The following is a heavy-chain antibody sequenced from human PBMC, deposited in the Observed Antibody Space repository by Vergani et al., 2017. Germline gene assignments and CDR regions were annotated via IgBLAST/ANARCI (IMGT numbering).Heavy chain of an antibody. Sequence: QVQLHESGPGLVKPSQTLSLTCTVSGGSITSGSFHWSWIRQPAGKGLEWIGRIHSSGTTNYNPSLKSRVTLSVDTSKNQLSLRMTSVTAADTAVYYCAGDSWTSELRGVYWFDTWGQGTLVSVSS. CDR2: IHSSGTT. V-gene: IGHV4-61*02. CDR3: AGDSWTSELRGVYWFDT. CDR1: GGSITSGSFH. D-gene: IGHD3-10*01. J-gene: IGHJ5*02.